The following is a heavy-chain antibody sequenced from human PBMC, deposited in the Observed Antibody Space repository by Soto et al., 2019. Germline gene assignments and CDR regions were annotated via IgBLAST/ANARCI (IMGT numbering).Heavy chain of an antibody. D-gene: IGHD6-19*01. CDR3: AREKGKAVTGTYYYYGMDV. CDR2: ISPYTGNT. CDR1: GYTFTSYG. V-gene: IGHV1-18*04. J-gene: IGHJ6*02. Sequence: QVQLVQSGAEVKRPGASLKVSCKASGYTFTSYGINWVRQAPGQGLEWMGWISPYTGNTNYAQEFQGRVTMTADTSTSTAYMELRRLRSDDTAVYYWAREKGKAVTGTYYYYGMDVWGQWTTVTVSS.